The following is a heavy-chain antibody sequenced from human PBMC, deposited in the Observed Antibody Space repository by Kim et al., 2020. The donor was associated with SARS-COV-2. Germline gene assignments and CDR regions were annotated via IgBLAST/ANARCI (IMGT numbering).Heavy chain of an antibody. CDR3: ARGGKSYVYVY. CDR2: IKQDGSEK. V-gene: IGHV3-7*03. D-gene: IGHD3-16*01. J-gene: IGHJ4*02. Sequence: GGSLRLSCAASGFTFSDYWMNWVRQAPGKGPEWVANIKQDGSEKHYVDSVKGRFTISRDNAKKSVFLQMNSLRVEDTAVYYCARGGKSYVYVYWGQGTLVTVSS. CDR1: GFTFSDYW.